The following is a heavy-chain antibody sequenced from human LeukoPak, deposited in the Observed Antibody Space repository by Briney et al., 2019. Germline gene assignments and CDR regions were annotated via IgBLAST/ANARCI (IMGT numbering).Heavy chain of an antibody. V-gene: IGHV4-31*03. CDR3: ARGGSVTYRIDY. Sequence: SETLSLTCTVSGGSISSGGYYWSWIRQHPGKGLEWIGYIYYSGSTYYNPSLKSRVTISVDTSKNQFSLKLNSVTAADTAVYYCARGGSVTYRIDYWGQGTLVTVSS. CDR1: GGSISSGGYY. D-gene: IGHD1-14*01. J-gene: IGHJ4*02. CDR2: IYYSGST.